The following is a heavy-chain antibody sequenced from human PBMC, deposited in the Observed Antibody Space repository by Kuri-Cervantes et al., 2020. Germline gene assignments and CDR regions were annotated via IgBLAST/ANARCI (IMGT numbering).Heavy chain of an antibody. CDR1: GFTFSSYD. Sequence: GGSLRLSCAASGFTFSSYDMHWVRQATGKGLEWVSAIGGSGGSTYYADSVKGRFTISRDNSKNTLYLQMNSLRAEDTAVYYCARAHRMGNYYYYGMDVWGQGTTVTVSS. CDR3: ARAHRMGNYYYYGMDV. CDR2: IGGSGGST. J-gene: IGHJ6*02. V-gene: IGHV3-23*01. D-gene: IGHD5-24*01.